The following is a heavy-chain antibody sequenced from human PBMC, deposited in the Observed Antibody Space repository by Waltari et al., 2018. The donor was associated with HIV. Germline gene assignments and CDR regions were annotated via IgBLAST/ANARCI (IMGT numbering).Heavy chain of an antibody. CDR1: GFSISSGPYF. D-gene: IGHD3-10*01. Sequence: QVQLQESGPGLVKPSQTLTLTCPVPGFSISSGPYFCRWIRQFPGKGLDWIGYIYYSGSTSYNPSLESRVTISIDTSKNQLSLRLSSVTAADTAVYYCARDYRSPSGSYYYYGMDVWGQGTRVTVSS. CDR3: ARDYRSPSGSYYYYGMDV. J-gene: IGHJ6*02. V-gene: IGHV4-31*03. CDR2: IYYSGST.